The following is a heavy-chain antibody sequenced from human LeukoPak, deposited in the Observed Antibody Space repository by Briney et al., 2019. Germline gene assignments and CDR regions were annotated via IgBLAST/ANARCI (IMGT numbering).Heavy chain of an antibody. J-gene: IGHJ4*02. CDR3: ATIVDTAMVAFDY. Sequence: GASVKVSCKASGYTFTSYAMHWVRQAPGQRLEWMGWINAGNGNTKYSQKFQGRVTITRDTSASTAYMELSSLRSEDTAVYYCATIVDTAMVAFDYWGQGTLVTVSS. V-gene: IGHV1-3*01. CDR1: GYTFTSYA. CDR2: INAGNGNT. D-gene: IGHD5-18*01.